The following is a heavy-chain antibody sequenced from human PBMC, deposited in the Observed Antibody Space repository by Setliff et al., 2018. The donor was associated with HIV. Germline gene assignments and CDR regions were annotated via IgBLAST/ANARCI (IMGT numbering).Heavy chain of an antibody. Sequence: ASVKVSCKASGGTFSNYGMSWVRQAPGQGLEWMGWINPNSGGTTYAQKFQGRVTMTRDTSISTAYMELSRLRSDDTAVYYCARDAPWDSYGLDYWGQGTLVTVSS. V-gene: IGHV1-2*02. J-gene: IGHJ4*02. CDR3: ARDAPWDSYGLDY. CDR1: GGTFSNYG. D-gene: IGHD5-18*01. CDR2: INPNSGGT.